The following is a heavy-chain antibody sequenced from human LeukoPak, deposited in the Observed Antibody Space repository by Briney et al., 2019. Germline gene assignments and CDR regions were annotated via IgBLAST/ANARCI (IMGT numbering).Heavy chain of an antibody. V-gene: IGHV3-53*01. Sequence: GGSLRLSCAASGFTVSSNYMSWVRQAPGKGLEWVSVIYSGGSTYYADSVKGRFTISRDNSKNTLYLQMNSLRAEDTAVYYCASWTTVVTPHALDIWGQGTMVTVSS. J-gene: IGHJ3*02. CDR1: GFTVSSNY. D-gene: IGHD4-23*01. CDR3: ASWTTVVTPHALDI. CDR2: IYSGGST.